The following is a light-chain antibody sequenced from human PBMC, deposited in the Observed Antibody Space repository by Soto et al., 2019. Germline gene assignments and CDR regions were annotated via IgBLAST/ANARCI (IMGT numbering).Light chain of an antibody. CDR3: QQYHNWPRT. Sequence: EIVMTQSPATLSVSPGEGATLSCRASQSVNSNLAWYRQKPGQAPSLLISGASVSATGIPARFSGSGSGTEFTLTISSLQSEDFAVYYCQQYHNWPRTFGQGTKVEIK. CDR2: GAS. CDR1: QSVNSN. V-gene: IGKV3-15*01. J-gene: IGKJ1*01.